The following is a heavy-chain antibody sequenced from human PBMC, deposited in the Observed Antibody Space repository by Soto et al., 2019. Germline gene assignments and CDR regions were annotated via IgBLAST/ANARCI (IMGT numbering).Heavy chain of an antibody. D-gene: IGHD1-1*01. V-gene: IGHV1-69*19. CDR3: AGTSWHYYYGMDL. Sequence: QAQLEQSGAEVKKSGSSVKISCKASGVTFNSYALSWVRQAPGQGLEWMGGIIPVFDKPTYAQKFQGRVTITADESTNTGYMELSSLRSEDTAVYYCAGTSWHYYYGMDLWGQGTTVTVSS. J-gene: IGHJ6*02. CDR2: IIPVFDKP. CDR1: GVTFNSYA.